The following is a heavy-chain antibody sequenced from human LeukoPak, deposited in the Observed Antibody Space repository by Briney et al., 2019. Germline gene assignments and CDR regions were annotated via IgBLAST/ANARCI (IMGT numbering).Heavy chain of an antibody. D-gene: IGHD3-22*01. CDR3: ARSYYPDLSATPDY. V-gene: IGHV3-30*02. Sequence: GGSRRLSCAASGFSLINYGMHWVRQAPGKGLEWVAFIRYDGANRYYADSVKGRFTISRDNSKNTLDLQMNSLRTEDTAVYYCARSYYPDLSATPDYWGQGTLVTVSS. CDR2: IRYDGANR. J-gene: IGHJ4*02. CDR1: GFSLINYG.